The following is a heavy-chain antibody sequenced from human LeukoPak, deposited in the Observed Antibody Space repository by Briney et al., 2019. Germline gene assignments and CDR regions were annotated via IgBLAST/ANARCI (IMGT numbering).Heavy chain of an antibody. Sequence: PGGSLRLSCVASGFTFSTYSMNWVRQAPGKGLEWVSSISSSSTNIYYADSVKGRFTISRDNAKNSLYLQMNSLRAEDTAVYYCARRRFGELSRFDPWGQGTLVTVSS. D-gene: IGHD3-10*01. CDR3: ARRRFGELSRFDP. V-gene: IGHV3-21*01. CDR2: ISSSSTNI. J-gene: IGHJ5*02. CDR1: GFTFSTYS.